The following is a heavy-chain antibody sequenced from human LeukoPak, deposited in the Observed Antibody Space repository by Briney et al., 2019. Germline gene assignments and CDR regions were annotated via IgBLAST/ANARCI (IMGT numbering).Heavy chain of an antibody. Sequence: SETLSLTCTVSGGSISSYYWTWIRQPPGKGLEWIGYIYYSGSTNYNPSLKSRVTISVDTSKNQFSLKLSSVTAADTAVHYCARSPRETGYCSGGSCYSWNWFDPWGQGTLVTVSS. CDR1: GGSISSYY. J-gene: IGHJ5*02. CDR2: IYYSGST. CDR3: ARSPRETGYCSGGSCYSWNWFDP. V-gene: IGHV4-59*08. D-gene: IGHD2-15*01.